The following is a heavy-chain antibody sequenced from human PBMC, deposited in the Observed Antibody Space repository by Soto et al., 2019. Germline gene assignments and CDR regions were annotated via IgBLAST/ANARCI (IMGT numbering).Heavy chain of an antibody. Sequence: GGSLRHSCAASGFTFSNAWMNWVRQAPGKGLEWVGRIKSKTDGGTTDYAAPVKGGFTISRDDSKNTLYLQMNSLKTEDTAVYYCTTDRPIAARSNWFDPWGQGTLVTVSS. D-gene: IGHD6-6*01. J-gene: IGHJ5*02. CDR2: IKSKTDGGTT. CDR1: GFTFSNAW. CDR3: TTDRPIAARSNWFDP. V-gene: IGHV3-15*07.